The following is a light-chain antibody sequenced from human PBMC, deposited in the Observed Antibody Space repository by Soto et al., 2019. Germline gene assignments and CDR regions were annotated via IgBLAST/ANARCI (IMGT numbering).Light chain of an antibody. V-gene: IGKV3-15*01. CDR1: QSVGDN. CDR2: GAS. J-gene: IGKJ3*01. CDR3: QHYGNSPPSVT. Sequence: VMTQSPATLSVSPGERVTLSCRSSQSVGDNLAWFQQKPGQGPRLLIYGASTRATGIPVRFSGSGSETDFTLTISSLRSEDSAVYLCQHYGNSPPSVTFGPGTKVDIK.